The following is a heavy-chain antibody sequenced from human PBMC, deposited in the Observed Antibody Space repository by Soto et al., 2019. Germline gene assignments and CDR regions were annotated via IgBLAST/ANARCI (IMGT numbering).Heavy chain of an antibody. J-gene: IGHJ4*02. CDR1: GGSFSGYY. Sequence: SETLSLTCAVYGGSFSGYYWSWIRQPPGKGLEWIGEINHSGSTNYNPSLKSRVTISVDTSKNQFSLKLSSVTAADTAVYYCARGSTTEKVDSWGQGTLVTVSS. CDR3: ARGSTTEKVDS. D-gene: IGHD4-17*01. CDR2: INHSGST. V-gene: IGHV4-34*01.